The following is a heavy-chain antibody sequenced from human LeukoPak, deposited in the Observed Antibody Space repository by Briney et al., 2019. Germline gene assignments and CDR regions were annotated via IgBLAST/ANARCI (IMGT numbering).Heavy chain of an antibody. CDR1: GGSFSGYY. J-gene: IGHJ3*02. Sequence: SETLSLTCAVYGGSFSGYYWSWIRQPAGKGLEWIGRIYTSGSTNYNPSLKSRVTMSVDTSKNQFSLKLSSVTAADTAVYYCARDWIAVALDAFDIWGQGTMVTVSS. V-gene: IGHV4-4*07. CDR2: IYTSGST. D-gene: IGHD6-19*01. CDR3: ARDWIAVALDAFDI.